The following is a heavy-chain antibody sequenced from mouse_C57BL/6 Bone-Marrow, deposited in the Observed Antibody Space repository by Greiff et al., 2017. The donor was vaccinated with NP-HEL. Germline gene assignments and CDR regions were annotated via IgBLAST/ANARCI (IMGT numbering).Heavy chain of an antibody. CDR3: ARRGLGPTWFAY. J-gene: IGHJ3*01. Sequence: VQRVESGPGLVAPSQSLSITCTVSGFSLTSYAISWVRQPPGKGLEWLGVIWTGGGTTYNSALKSRLSISKDNSKSQVFLKMNSLQTDDTARYYCARRGLGPTWFAYWGQGTLVTVSA. CDR2: IWTGGGT. V-gene: IGHV2-9-1*01. D-gene: IGHD4-1*01. CDR1: GFSLTSYA.